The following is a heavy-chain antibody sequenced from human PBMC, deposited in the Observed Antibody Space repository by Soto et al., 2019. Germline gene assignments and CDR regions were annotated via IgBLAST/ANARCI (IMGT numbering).Heavy chain of an antibody. Sequence: GGSLRLSCAASGFTFSSYAMHWVRQAPGKGLEWVAVISYDGSNKYYADSVKGRFTISRDNSKNTLYLQMNSLRAEDTAVYYCVSDLLTNLQGYCSGGSCYLGYYYYGMDVWGQGTTVTVSS. CDR1: GFTFSSYA. CDR2: ISYDGSNK. V-gene: IGHV3-30-3*01. D-gene: IGHD2-15*01. J-gene: IGHJ6*02. CDR3: VSDLLTNLQGYCSGGSCYLGYYYYGMDV.